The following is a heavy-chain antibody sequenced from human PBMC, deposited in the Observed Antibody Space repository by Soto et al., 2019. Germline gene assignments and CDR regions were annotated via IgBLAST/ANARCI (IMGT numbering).Heavy chain of an antibody. V-gene: IGHV1-69*01. CDR3: ARYMIVVVRGTAAFDI. Sequence: QVQLVQSGAEVKKPRSSVKVSCKASGGTFSSYAISWVRQAPGQGLEWMGGIIPIFCTANYAQKFQGRVRITADESTSTAYMELSSLRSEDTAVYYCARYMIVVVRGTAAFDIWGQGTMVTVSS. D-gene: IGHD3-22*01. CDR2: IIPIFCTA. CDR1: GGTFSSYA. J-gene: IGHJ3*02.